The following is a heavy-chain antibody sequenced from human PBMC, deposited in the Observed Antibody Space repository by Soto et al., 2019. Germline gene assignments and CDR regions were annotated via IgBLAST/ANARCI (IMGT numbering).Heavy chain of an antibody. CDR3: AKVATGPNFDY. J-gene: IGHJ4*02. V-gene: IGHV3-30*18. CDR1: GFTFSSYG. D-gene: IGHD5-12*01. CDR2: ISYDGSNK. Sequence: GSLRLSCAASGFTFSSYGMHWVRQAPGKGLEWVAVISYDGSNKYYADSVKGRFTISRDNSKNTLYLQMNSLRAEDTAVYYCAKVATGPNFDYWGQGTLVTVSS.